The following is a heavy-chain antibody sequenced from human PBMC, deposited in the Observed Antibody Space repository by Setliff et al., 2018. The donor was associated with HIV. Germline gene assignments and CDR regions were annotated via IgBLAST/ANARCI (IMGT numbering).Heavy chain of an antibody. D-gene: IGHD3-10*01. CDR3: ARSSAERSAVRGLAIAFDI. CDR2: IYYSGST. J-gene: IGHJ3*02. Sequence: LSLTCTVSGGSISSGAFYWSWIRQHPGRGLEWIGYIYYSGSTYYNPSLKSRVAVSVDTSKNQFSLSLSSVTAADTAVYYCARSSAERSAVRGLAIAFDIWGPGTKVTVSS. CDR1: GGSISSGAFY. V-gene: IGHV4-31*03.